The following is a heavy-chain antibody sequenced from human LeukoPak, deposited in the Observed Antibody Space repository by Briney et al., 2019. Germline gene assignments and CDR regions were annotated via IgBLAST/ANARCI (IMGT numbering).Heavy chain of an antibody. D-gene: IGHD2-2*02. CDR2: ISYDGSNK. CDR3: ARDRDQLLYFWFDP. Sequence: GGSLRLSCAASGFTFSSYAMHWVRQAPGKGLGWVAVISYDGSNKYYADSVKGRFTISRDNSKNTLYLQMNSLRAEDTAVYYCARDRDQLLYFWFDPWGQGTLVTVSS. J-gene: IGHJ5*02. CDR1: GFTFSSYA. V-gene: IGHV3-30*01.